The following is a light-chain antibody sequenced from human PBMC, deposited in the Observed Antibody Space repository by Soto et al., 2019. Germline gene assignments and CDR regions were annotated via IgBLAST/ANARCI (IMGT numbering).Light chain of an antibody. J-gene: IGLJ1*01. CDR1: SSDVGGYNY. V-gene: IGLV2-14*01. Sequence: QSALTQPPSASGSPGQSVTISCTGTSSDVGGYNYVSWYQQHPCKAPKLMIYAVTDRPSGVSSRFSGSKSGNTASLTISGLQAEDEADYYCSSYTSSSNLFGTGTKLTVL. CDR2: AVT. CDR3: SSYTSSSNL.